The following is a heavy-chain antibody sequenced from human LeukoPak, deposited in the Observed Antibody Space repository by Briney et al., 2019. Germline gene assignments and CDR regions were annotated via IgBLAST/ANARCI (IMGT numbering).Heavy chain of an antibody. J-gene: IGHJ4*02. CDR3: ARAIQSHLLKGYFDY. D-gene: IGHD2-2*01. Sequence: GGSLRLSCAPFGLTVSSNYMSWVRQAPGKGLEWVSTIYSDRTPYYADSLKGRFTISRDNSKNTLYLRMNSLRAEDTAIYYCARAIQSHLLKGYFDYWGQGALVTVSS. CDR1: GLTVSSNY. CDR2: IYSDRTP. V-gene: IGHV3-53*01.